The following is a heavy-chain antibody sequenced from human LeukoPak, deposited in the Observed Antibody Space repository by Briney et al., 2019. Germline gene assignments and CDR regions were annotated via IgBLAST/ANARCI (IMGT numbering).Heavy chain of an antibody. D-gene: IGHD6-19*01. Sequence: GRSLRLSCVVSGFTFSDFYMSWVRQAPGKGLEWVANIKQDGSEKYYVDSVKGRFTISRDNAKNSLYLQMNSLRAEDMALYYCAKGSSAWNEVFHFDYWGQGTLVTVSS. CDR3: AKGSSAWNEVFHFDY. CDR1: GFTFSDFY. V-gene: IGHV3-7*03. CDR2: IKQDGSEK. J-gene: IGHJ4*02.